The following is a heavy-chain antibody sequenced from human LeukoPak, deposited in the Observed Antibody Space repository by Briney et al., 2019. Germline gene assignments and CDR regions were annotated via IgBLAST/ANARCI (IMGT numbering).Heavy chain of an antibody. V-gene: IGHV3-33*01. CDR3: ASGGSYQFDY. CDR1: GFTFSSYG. D-gene: IGHD1-26*01. J-gene: IGHJ4*02. CDR2: IWYDGSNK. Sequence: GGSLRLSCAASGFTFSSYGMHWVRQAPGKGPEWVAVIWYDGSNKYYADSVKGRFTISRDNSKNTLYLQMNSLRAEDTAVYYCASGGSYQFDYWGQGTLVTVSS.